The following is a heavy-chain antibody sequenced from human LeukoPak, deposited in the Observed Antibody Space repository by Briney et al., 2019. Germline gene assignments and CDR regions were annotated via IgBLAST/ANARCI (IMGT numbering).Heavy chain of an antibody. D-gene: IGHD3-22*01. CDR1: GYSISSGYY. V-gene: IGHV4-38-2*02. J-gene: IGHJ5*02. Sequence: SETLSLTCTVSGYSISSGYYWGWIRQPPGKGLEWIGSIYHSGSTHYNPSLKSRVTISVDTSKSQFSLKLSSVTAADTAVYYCARAKAAKDASDHYYNWFDPWGQGTLVTVSS. CDR2: IYHSGST. CDR3: ARAKAAKDASDHYYNWFDP.